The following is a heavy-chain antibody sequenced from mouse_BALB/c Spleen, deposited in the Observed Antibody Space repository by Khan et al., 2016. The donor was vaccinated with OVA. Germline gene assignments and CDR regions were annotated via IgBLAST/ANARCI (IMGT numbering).Heavy chain of an antibody. J-gene: IGHJ4*01. CDR3: ARTYDGTMDY. D-gene: IGHD2-14*01. CDR2: IDPANGNT. Sequence: VQLQQSGAELVKPGASVKLSCTASGFNIKDTYMHWVKQRPEEGLEWIGKIDPANGNTKYDPKLQGKATITADTSSNTAYLQLSSLTSEDTAVYYCARTYDGTMDYWGQGTSVTVSS. CDR1: GFNIKDTY. V-gene: IGHV14-3*02.